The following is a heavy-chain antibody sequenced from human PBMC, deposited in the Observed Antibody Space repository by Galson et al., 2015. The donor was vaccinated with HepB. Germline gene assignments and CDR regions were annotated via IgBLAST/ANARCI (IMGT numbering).Heavy chain of an antibody. CDR1: GFTFSSYD. V-gene: IGHV3-13*05. J-gene: IGHJ6*02. D-gene: IGHD2-15*01. Sequence: SLRLSCAASGFTFSSYDMHWVRQATGKGLEWVSAIGTAGDPYYPGSVKGRFTISRENAKNSLYLQMNSLRAGDTAVYYCARGYCSGGSCYSVAHYGMDVWGQGTTVTVSS. CDR3: ARGYCSGGSCYSVAHYGMDV. CDR2: IGTAGDP.